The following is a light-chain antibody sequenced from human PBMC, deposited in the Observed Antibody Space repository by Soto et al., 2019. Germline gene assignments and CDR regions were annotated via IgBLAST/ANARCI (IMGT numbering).Light chain of an antibody. J-gene: IGLJ2*01. CDR2: EVS. V-gene: IGLV2-14*01. CDR3: SSYTTIKTVV. Sequence: QSALTQPASVSGSPGQLITISCTGTSSDVGGYNYVSWYQHHPGKAPRLMIYEVSNRPSGVSDRFSGFKSANTAYLTISGVQPEDEADYHCSSYTTIKTVVFSGGTQLTVL. CDR1: SSDVGGYNY.